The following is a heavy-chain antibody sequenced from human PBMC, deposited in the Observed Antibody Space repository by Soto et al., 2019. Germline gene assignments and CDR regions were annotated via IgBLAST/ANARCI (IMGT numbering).Heavy chain of an antibody. V-gene: IGHV2-70*11. CDR1: GFSLSISGMC. D-gene: IGHD3-22*01. CDR2: IDWDDDK. J-gene: IGHJ6*02. Sequence: SGPTLVNPTQTLTLTCTCSGFSLSISGMCVSWIRQPPGKALEWLARIDWDDDKYYSTSLKTRLTISKDTSKNQVVLTMTNMDPVDTATYYCARSVIVVAYGLDVWGQGTTVTVSS. CDR3: ARSVIVVAYGLDV.